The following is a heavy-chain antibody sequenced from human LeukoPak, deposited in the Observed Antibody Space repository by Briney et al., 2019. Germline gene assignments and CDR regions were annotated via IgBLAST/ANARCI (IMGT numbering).Heavy chain of an antibody. CDR2: IYPGDSDT. D-gene: IGHD3-22*01. CDR1: GYSFTNYW. CDR3: ARLGVEAYDGSGYYYFDY. Sequence: GESLKISCKASGYSFTNYWIGWGRQMPGKGLEWMGTIYPGDSDTRYRPSLQGQVTISADKSISTAYLQWSSLKASDTAIYYCARLGVEAYDGSGYYYFDYWGQGALVTVSS. J-gene: IGHJ4*02. V-gene: IGHV5-51*01.